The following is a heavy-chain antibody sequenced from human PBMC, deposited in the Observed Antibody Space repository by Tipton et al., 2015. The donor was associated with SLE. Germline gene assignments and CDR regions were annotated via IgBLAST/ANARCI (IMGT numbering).Heavy chain of an antibody. J-gene: IGHJ3*01. D-gene: IGHD1-1*01. Sequence: SLRLSCAASGFTFSNYGMHWVRQAPGKGLEWVASIWYNGHNKFYADSVKGRFTISKDNSNNMLFLQMDSVRAEDTAVYYCARDRSKTGPNAFDVWGQGTMVTVSS. CDR3: ARDRSKTGPNAFDV. CDR2: IWYNGHNK. V-gene: IGHV3-33*01. CDR1: GFTFSNYG.